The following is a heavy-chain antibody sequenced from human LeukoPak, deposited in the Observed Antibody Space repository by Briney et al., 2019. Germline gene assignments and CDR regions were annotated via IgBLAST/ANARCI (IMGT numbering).Heavy chain of an antibody. Sequence: EASVKVSCKASGYTFTSYDINWVRQATGQGLERMGWMNPNSGNTGYAQKFQGRVTMTRNTSISAAYMELSSLRSEDTAVYYCARIVSGDDSSGYPDYWGQGTLVTVSS. J-gene: IGHJ4*02. D-gene: IGHD3-22*01. CDR1: GYTFTSYD. CDR3: ARIVSGDDSSGYPDY. CDR2: MNPNSGNT. V-gene: IGHV1-8*01.